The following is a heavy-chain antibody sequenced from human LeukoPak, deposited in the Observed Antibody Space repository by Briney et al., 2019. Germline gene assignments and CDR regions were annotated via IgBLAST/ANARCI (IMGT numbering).Heavy chain of an antibody. CDR3: ASMSGYYPSYYFDY. V-gene: IGHV1-18*01. Sequence: ASVKVSCKASGYTFISYGITWVRQAPGQGLEWLGWISAYNGNIDFAQKLQGRVTLTTDTSTSTAYMEVRSLRSDDTAVYYCASMSGYYPSYYFDYWGQGTLVTVSS. CDR2: ISAYNGNI. D-gene: IGHD3-3*01. CDR1: GYTFISYG. J-gene: IGHJ4*02.